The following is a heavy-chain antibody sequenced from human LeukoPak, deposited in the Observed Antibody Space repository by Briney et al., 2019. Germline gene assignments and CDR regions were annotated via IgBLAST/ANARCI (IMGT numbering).Heavy chain of an antibody. CDR1: GYTFTSYG. CDR3: ARDKGGYSSGWYAAY. J-gene: IGHJ4*02. V-gene: IGHV1-18*01. D-gene: IGHD6-19*01. Sequence: ASVKVSCKASGYTFTSYGISWVRQAPGQGLEWMGWISAYNGNTNYAQKLQGRVTMTTDISTSTAYMELRSLRSDDTAVYYCARDKGGYSSGWYAAYWGQGTLVTVSS. CDR2: ISAYNGNT.